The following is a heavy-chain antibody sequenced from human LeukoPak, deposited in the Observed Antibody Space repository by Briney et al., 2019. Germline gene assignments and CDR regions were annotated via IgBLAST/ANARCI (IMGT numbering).Heavy chain of an antibody. V-gene: IGHV3-30-3*01. CDR3: ARDLSYGDYFWDYYYYYGMDV. Sequence: GRSLRLSCAASGFTFSSYAMHWVRQAPGKGLEWVAVISYDGSNKYYADSVKGRFTISRDNSKNTLYLQMNSLRAEDTAVYYCARDLSYGDYFWDYYYYYGMDVWGQGTTVTVSS. CDR2: ISYDGSNK. J-gene: IGHJ6*02. CDR1: GFTFSSYA. D-gene: IGHD4-17*01.